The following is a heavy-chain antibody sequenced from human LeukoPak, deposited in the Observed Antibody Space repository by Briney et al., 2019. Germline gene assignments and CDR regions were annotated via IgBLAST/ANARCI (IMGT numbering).Heavy chain of an antibody. V-gene: IGHV1-18*01. D-gene: IGHD7-27*01. CDR1: GYTFTSYG. CDR2: ISAYNGNT. Sequence: ASVKVSCTASGYTFTSYGISWVRQAPGQGLEWMGWISAYNGNTNYAQKLQGRVTMPTDTSTSTAYMELRSLRSDVTAVYYCASGPPNWGYDYWGPGTLVTVSS. CDR3: ASGPPNWGYDY. J-gene: IGHJ4*02.